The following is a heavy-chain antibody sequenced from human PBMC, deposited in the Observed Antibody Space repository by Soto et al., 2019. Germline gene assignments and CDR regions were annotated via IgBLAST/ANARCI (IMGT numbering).Heavy chain of an antibody. CDR1: GLTFSRYT. Sequence: GGSLRLSCAASGLTFSRYTMHWVRQAPGKGLEWVAVISYDGNNKYYADSVKGRFTISRDNSKNTLSLQMNSLRPEDTAVYYCARFRSERPFDYWGQGTLVTVSS. V-gene: IGHV3-30-3*01. CDR2: ISYDGNNK. J-gene: IGHJ4*02. CDR3: ARFRSERPFDY.